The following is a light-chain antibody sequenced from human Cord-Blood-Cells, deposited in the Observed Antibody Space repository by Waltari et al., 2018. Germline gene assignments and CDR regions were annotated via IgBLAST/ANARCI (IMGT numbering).Light chain of an antibody. CDR1: SLRSYY. J-gene: IGLJ2*01. CDR3: NSRDSSGTHVV. CDR2: GKN. Sequence: SSELTQDPAVSVALGQTVRITCQGDSLRSYYASWYQQKPGQAPVLVTYGKNNRPSGIPDRFSDSSSGNKASLTITVAQSEDEADDYCNSRDSSGTHVVFGGGTKLTVL. V-gene: IGLV3-19*01.